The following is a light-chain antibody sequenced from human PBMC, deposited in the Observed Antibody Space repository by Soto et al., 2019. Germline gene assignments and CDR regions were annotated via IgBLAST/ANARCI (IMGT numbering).Light chain of an antibody. CDR2: ENN. CDR1: SSNIGNNY. J-gene: IGLJ3*02. CDR3: GTWDSSLSAGV. V-gene: IGLV1-51*02. Sequence: QSVLTQPPSVSAAPGQKVTISCSGISSNIGNNYVSWYQQLPGTAPKLLIYENNKRPSGIPDRFSGSKSGTSATLGITGRQTGDEADYYCGTWDSSLSAGVFGGGTKLTVL.